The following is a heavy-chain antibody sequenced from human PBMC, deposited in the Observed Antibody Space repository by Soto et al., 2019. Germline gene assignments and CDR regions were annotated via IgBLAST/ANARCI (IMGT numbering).Heavy chain of an antibody. J-gene: IGHJ4*02. CDR2: MNPGSGDT. Sequence: ASVKVSCKASGYSFTNNDVSWVRQATVQGLEWMGWMNPGSGDTGYAQKFQGRVTMTRDISIATAYMELSSLRSDDTAVYYCAGGAAADYFDYWGQGPLVTVSS. V-gene: IGHV1-8*01. D-gene: IGHD6-13*01. CDR1: GYSFTNND. CDR3: AGGAAADYFDY.